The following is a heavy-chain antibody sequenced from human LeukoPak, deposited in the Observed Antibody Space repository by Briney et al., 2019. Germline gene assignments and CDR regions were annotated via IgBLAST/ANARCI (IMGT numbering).Heavy chain of an antibody. CDR2: INPNSGGT. D-gene: IGHD3-22*01. V-gene: IGHV1-2*02. CDR3: ARDESVRADGYQSY. CDR1: GYTFTGYY. Sequence: ASVKVSCKASGYTFTGYYMHWVRQAPGQGLEWMGWINPNSGGTNYAQKFQGRVTMTRDTSISTAYMELSRLRSDDTAVHYCARDESVRADGYQSYWGQGTLVTVSS. J-gene: IGHJ4*02.